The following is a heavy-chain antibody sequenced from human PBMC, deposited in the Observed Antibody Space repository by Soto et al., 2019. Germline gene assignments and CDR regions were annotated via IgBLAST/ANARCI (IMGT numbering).Heavy chain of an antibody. V-gene: IGHV3-11*05. Sequence: QVQLVESGGGLVKPGGSLRLSCAASGFTFSDYYMSWIRQAPGKGLEWVSYISSSSSYINYADSVKGRFTISRGNAKNSLYLQMNSLRAEDTAVYWCARTRFSYGYGLDYWGQGTLVTVSS. D-gene: IGHD5-18*01. CDR2: ISSSSSYI. CDR1: GFTFSDYY. CDR3: ARTRFSYGYGLDY. J-gene: IGHJ4*02.